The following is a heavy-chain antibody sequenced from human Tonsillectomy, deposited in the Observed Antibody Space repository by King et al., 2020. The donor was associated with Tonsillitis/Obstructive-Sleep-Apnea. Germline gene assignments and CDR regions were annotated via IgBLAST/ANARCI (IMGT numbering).Heavy chain of an antibody. CDR1: GGSVSSGSYY. CDR3: AREVEPPPWTGHYYYYYMDV. CDR2: IYYSGST. Sequence: VQLQESGPGLVKPSETLSLTCTVSGGSVSSGSYYWSWIRQPPGKGLEWIGYIYYSGSTNYNTSLKSRVTILVDTSKNQFSLKLSSVTAAYTAVSYGAREVEPPPWTGHYYYYYMDVWGKGTTVTVSS. V-gene: IGHV4-61*01. J-gene: IGHJ6*03. D-gene: IGHD4-23*01.